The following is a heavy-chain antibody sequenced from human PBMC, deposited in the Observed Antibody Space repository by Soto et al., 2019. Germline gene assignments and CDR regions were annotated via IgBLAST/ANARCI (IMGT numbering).Heavy chain of an antibody. CDR3: AMLGGWSGGSSGMDV. CDR2: IRRKANSDTT. J-gene: IGHJ6*02. CDR1: GLIFSDYH. V-gene: IGHV3-72*01. Sequence: ESGGGLVQPGGSLRLSCAASGLIFSDYHMDWVRQAPGKGLEWVGRIRRKANSDTTEYAASVKGRFTISRDDSKNSLYLQMNSLKSEDTAVYYCAMLGGWSGGSSGMDVWGQGTTVTVSS. D-gene: IGHD6-19*01.